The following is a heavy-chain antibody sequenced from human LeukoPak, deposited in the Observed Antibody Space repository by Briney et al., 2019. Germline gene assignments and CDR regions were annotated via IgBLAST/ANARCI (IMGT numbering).Heavy chain of an antibody. CDR1: GGSISSYY. V-gene: IGHV4-59*01. CDR2: IYYSGST. Sequence: PSETLSLTCTVSGGSISSYYWSWIRQPPGKGLECIGYIYYSGSTSYSPSLKSRVTISVDTSKNQISLKLSSVAAADTAVYYCARRLYGGNFDNWGQGTLVTVSS. J-gene: IGHJ4*02. CDR3: ARRLYGGNFDN. D-gene: IGHD4-23*01.